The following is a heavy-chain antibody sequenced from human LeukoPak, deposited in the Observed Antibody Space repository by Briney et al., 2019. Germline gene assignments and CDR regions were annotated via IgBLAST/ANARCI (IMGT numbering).Heavy chain of an antibody. CDR3: ARGGTISNDWGDYNWVDP. J-gene: IGHJ5*02. CDR1: GASISSGAYD. Sequence: SEALSLTCTVSGASISSGAYDWIWIRQCPGKGLEWIGHIFLSGTTFFNPSLKSRLTISAHMSKNQFSLTLTSVTAADTAVYYCARGGTISNDWGDYNWVDPWGQGTLVTVSS. CDR2: IFLSGTT. D-gene: IGHD4-17*01. V-gene: IGHV4-31*03.